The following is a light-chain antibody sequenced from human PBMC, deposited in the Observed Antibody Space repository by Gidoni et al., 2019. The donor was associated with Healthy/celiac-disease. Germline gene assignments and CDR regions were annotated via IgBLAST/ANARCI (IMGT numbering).Light chain of an antibody. J-gene: IGKJ5*01. CDR3: MQALQTPIT. Sequence: DIVMTQSPLSLHVTPGEQASISCRSSQSILHSNGYNYLDWYLQKPGQSPQLLIYLGSNRASGVPDRFSGSGSGTDFTLNISRVEAEDVGVYYCMQALQTPITFGQGTRLDIK. CDR2: LGS. V-gene: IGKV2-28*01. CDR1: QSILHSNGYNY.